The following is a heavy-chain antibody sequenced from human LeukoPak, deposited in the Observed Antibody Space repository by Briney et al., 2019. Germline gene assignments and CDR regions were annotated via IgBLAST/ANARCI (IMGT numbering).Heavy chain of an antibody. CDR1: GFTFSTYL. D-gene: IGHD4-11*01. CDR2: IKQDGREQ. V-gene: IGHV3-7*05. J-gene: IGHJ4*02. CDR3: ARGDYNNRINPPRYLDY. Sequence: GGALRLSCVPSGFTFSTYLITWVRQAPRKGLAWVANIKQDGREQYFVDSVKGRFTISRDNDKNSLYLQMSSLRADDTAVYYCARGDYNNRINPPRYLDYWGQGTLVTVSS.